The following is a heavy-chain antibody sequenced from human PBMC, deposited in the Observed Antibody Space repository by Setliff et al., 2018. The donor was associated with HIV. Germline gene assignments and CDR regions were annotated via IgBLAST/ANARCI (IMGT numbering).Heavy chain of an antibody. J-gene: IGHJ4*02. CDR1: GGSISSDSYY. Sequence: SETLSLTCTVSGGSISSDSYYWGWIRQPPGKGLEWIASINYSGNTYHNPSLKTRVTISRDNSKNTLYLQMNSLRAEDTAIYYCAKTANLIVLMVYALSWGQGTLVTVSS. CDR2: INYSGNT. V-gene: IGHV4-39*07. CDR3: AKTANLIVLMVYALS. D-gene: IGHD2-8*01.